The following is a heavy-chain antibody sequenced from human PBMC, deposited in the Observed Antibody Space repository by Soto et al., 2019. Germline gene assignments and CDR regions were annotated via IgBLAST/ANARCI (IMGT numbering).Heavy chain of an antibody. CDR2: IYYSGST. Sequence: SETLSLTCAVSGDSMSRSDYYWGWIRQPPGKGLEWIGSIYYSGSTYYNPSLQSRVAISVDTSKNQFSLKLKSVTAADTAIYYCARRTVNIRTFYSGLKTHCFDYWGQGAPVTVSS. CDR3: ARRTVNIRTFYSGLKTHCFDY. CDR1: GDSMSRSDYY. V-gene: IGHV4-39*01. D-gene: IGHD6-19*01. J-gene: IGHJ4*02.